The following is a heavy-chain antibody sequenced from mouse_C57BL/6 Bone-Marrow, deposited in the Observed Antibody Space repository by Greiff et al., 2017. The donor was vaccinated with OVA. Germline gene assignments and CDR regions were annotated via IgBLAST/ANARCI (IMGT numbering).Heavy chain of an antibody. D-gene: IGHD1-1*01. CDR1: GYTFTSYG. J-gene: IGHJ2*01. CDR3: ARGYYGSSVFDY. V-gene: IGHV1-81*01. Sequence: QVQLQQSGAELARPGASVKLSCKASGYTFTSYGISWVKQRTGQGLGWIGEIYPRSGNTYYNEKFKGKATLTADKSSSTAYMELRSLTSEDSAVYFCARGYYGSSVFDYWGQGTTLTVSS. CDR2: IYPRSGNT.